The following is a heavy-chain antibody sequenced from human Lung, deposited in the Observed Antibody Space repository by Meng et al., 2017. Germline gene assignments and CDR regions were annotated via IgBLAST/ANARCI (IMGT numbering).Heavy chain of an antibody. CDR1: GGSISTFF. CDR2: VYYTGSS. V-gene: IGHV4-59*01. Sequence: SETLPLTCTVSGGSISTFFWNWIRQSPQKGLEWIGYVYYTGSSKYSPSLESRLTLSVDTTKNELSLRLNSVTAADTAIYYCARGFRGSTSFQYGLDVWGQGTTVTVSS. D-gene: IGHD2-2*01. J-gene: IGHJ6*02. CDR3: ARGFRGSTSFQYGLDV.